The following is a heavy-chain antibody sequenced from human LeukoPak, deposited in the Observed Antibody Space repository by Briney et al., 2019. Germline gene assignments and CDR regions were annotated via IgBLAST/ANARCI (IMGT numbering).Heavy chain of an antibody. CDR1: GFTFSSNW. CDR2: INEDGSTT. Sequence: GSLRLSCAASGFTFSSNWMHWVRQAPGKGLVWVSRINEDGSTTNYADSVKGRFTISRDNAKNTLYLQMNSLRAEDTAVYYCVRDLGGRSGHWGQGTLVTVSS. V-gene: IGHV3-74*01. J-gene: IGHJ4*02. CDR3: VRDLGGRSGH. D-gene: IGHD1-26*01.